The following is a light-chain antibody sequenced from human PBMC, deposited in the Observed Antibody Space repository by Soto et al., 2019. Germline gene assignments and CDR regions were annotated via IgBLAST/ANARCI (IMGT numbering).Light chain of an antibody. CDR1: QSVSSTY. J-gene: IGKJ2*01. CDR2: GAS. CDR3: QQYGRSPPFT. Sequence: IVLTQSPGTLSLSPGERATISCRASQSVSSTYIAWYQQNPGQAPRLLIYGASSRATGIPDRFSGSGSGTDFTLTISRLEPEDFAVYFCQQYGRSPPFTFGQGTKVEIK. V-gene: IGKV3-20*01.